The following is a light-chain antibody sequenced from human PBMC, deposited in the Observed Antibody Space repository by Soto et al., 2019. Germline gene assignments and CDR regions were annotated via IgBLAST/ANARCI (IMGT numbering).Light chain of an antibody. J-gene: IGKJ3*01. CDR1: QSVDAY. CDR2: GAT. V-gene: IGKV3-20*01. Sequence: EIVLTQSPGTLSLSPGERATLSCRASQSVDAYLTWYQQKPGQAPRLLIYGATSRATGIPDRFSGSGSGTDFTLTISRLEPEDFAVYYCQQYGYSPPTFRPGTTVHIK. CDR3: QQYGYSPPT.